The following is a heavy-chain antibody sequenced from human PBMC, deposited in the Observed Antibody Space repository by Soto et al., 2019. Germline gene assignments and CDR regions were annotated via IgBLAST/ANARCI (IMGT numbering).Heavy chain of an antibody. CDR2: ISSSSSTI. J-gene: IGHJ4*02. CDR1: GFTFSSYS. CDR3: ARDGIFLRSGEDY. D-gene: IGHD1-20*01. V-gene: IGHV3-48*01. Sequence: GGSLRLSCAASGFTFSSYSMNWVRQAPGKGLEWVSYISSSSSTIYYTDSVKGRFTISRDNAKNSLYLQMNSLRAEDTAVYYCARDGIFLRSGEDYWGQGTLVTVSS.